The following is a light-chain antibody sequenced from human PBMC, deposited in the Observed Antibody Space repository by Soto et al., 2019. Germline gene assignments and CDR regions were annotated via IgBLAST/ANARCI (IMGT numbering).Light chain of an antibody. CDR2: EVS. Sequence: QSALTQPPSASGSPGQSVTISCTGTSSDVGGYYYVSWYQQHPGKAPKLMIYEVSKRPSGVPDRFSGSKSGNTASLTVSGLQAEDEADYYCSSYAGTNTPYVFGIGTKVIVL. J-gene: IGLJ1*01. CDR1: SSDVGGYYY. CDR3: SSYAGTNTPYV. V-gene: IGLV2-8*01.